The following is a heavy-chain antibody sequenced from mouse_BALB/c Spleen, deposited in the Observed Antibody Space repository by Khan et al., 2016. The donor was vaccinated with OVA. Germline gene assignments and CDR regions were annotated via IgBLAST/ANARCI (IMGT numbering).Heavy chain of an antibody. J-gene: IGHJ2*01. CDR3: ARRGLRWDFDY. CDR2: INPSTGYT. V-gene: IGHV1-7*01. Sequence: QVQLQQSGVELAKPGASVKMSCKASGYTFINYWILWVKQRPGQGLEWIGYINPSTGYTEYNQNFKDKATLTADKSSSTAYMQLSSLTSEDSAVYYCARRGLRWDFDYWGQGTTLTVSS. CDR1: GYTFINYW. D-gene: IGHD1-1*01.